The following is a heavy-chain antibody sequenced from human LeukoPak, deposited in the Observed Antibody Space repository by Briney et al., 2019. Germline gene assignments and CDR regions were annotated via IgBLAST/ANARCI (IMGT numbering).Heavy chain of an antibody. CDR3: ARVELYYYYYMDV. CDR1: GYTFTSYY. CDR2: IDPSGGST. Sequence: ALVKVSCKASGYTFTSYYMHWVRQAPGQGLEWMGIIDPSGGSTSYAQKFQGRVTMTRDMSTSTVYMELSSLRSDDTAVYYCARVELYYYYYMDVWGKGTTVTISS. V-gene: IGHV1-46*01. D-gene: IGHD1-26*01. J-gene: IGHJ6*03.